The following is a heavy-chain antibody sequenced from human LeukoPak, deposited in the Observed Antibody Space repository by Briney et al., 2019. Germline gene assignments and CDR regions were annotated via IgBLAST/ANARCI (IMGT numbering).Heavy chain of an antibody. CDR3: TTGPRGSYYGEFDY. Sequence: GGSLRLSCAASGFTFSSYAMSWVRQAPGKGLEWVSAISGSGGSTYYADSVKGRFTISRDNSENTLYLQMNSLKTEDTAVYYCTTGPRGSYYGEFDYWGQGTLVTVSS. CDR2: ISGSGGST. V-gene: IGHV3-23*01. CDR1: GFTFSSYA. D-gene: IGHD1-26*01. J-gene: IGHJ4*02.